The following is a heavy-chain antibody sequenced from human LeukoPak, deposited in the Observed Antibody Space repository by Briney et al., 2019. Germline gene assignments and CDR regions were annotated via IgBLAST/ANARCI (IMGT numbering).Heavy chain of an antibody. J-gene: IGHJ3*02. V-gene: IGHV3-21*04. CDR3: ARGGYSFSPRGAFDI. D-gene: IGHD3-22*01. Sequence: GGSLRLSCAASGFTFSSYSMNWVRQAPGKGLEWVSSISSSSSYIYYADSVKGRFTISRDNAKNSLYLQMNSLRAEDTAVYYCARGGYSFSPRGAFDIWGQGTMVTVSS. CDR2: ISSSSSYI. CDR1: GFTFSSYS.